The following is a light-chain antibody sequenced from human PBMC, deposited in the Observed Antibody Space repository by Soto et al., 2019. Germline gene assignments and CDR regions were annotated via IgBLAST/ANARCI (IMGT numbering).Light chain of an antibody. Sequence: QSALTQPPSASGSPGQSVTISCTGTSSDVGGYKYVSWYQQHPGKAPKLMIYEVSKRPSGVPDRFSGSKSGNTASLTVSGLQAEDEADYYCSSYAGSSNYVFGTGTKGTVL. V-gene: IGLV2-8*01. CDR1: SSDVGGYKY. CDR3: SSYAGSSNYV. J-gene: IGLJ1*01. CDR2: EVS.